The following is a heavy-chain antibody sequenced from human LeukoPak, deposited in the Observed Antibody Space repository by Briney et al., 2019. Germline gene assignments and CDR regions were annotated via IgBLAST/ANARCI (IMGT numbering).Heavy chain of an antibody. CDR2: IYYSGST. CDR1: GGSVSSGSYY. D-gene: IGHD2-15*01. J-gene: IGHJ6*04. Sequence: SDTLSLTCTVSGGSVSSGSYYWSWIRQPPGKGLEWIGYIYYSGSTNYNPSLKSRVTISVNTSKNQFSLKLSSVTAADTAVYYCVRDRSGGSFYYYYGMDVWGKGTTVTVSS. CDR3: VRDRSGGSFYYYYGMDV. V-gene: IGHV4-61*01.